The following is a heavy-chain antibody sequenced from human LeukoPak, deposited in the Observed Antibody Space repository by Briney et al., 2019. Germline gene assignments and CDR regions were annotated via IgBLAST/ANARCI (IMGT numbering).Heavy chain of an antibody. J-gene: IGHJ4*02. CDR2: IWYDGSNK. CDR1: GFTFSSYG. Sequence: GRSLRLSCAASGFTFSSYGMHWVRQAPGKGLEWVAVIWYDGSNKYYADSVKGRFTISRDNSKNTLYLQMNSLRAEDTAVYYCAKDRLRYSSSSAFDYWGQETLVTVSS. D-gene: IGHD6-6*01. CDR3: AKDRLRYSSSSAFDY. V-gene: IGHV3-33*06.